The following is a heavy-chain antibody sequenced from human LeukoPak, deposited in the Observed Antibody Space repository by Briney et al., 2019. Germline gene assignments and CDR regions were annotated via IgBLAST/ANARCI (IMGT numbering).Heavy chain of an antibody. CDR2: INPNSGGT. CDR1: GYTFTSYD. CDR3: ARDLSGAYYYDSSGGAFDI. J-gene: IGHJ3*02. V-gene: IGHV1-2*02. Sequence: GASVKVPCKASGYTFTSYDINWVRQATGQGLEWLGWINPNSGGTNYAQKFQGRVTMTRDTSISTAYMELSRLRSDDTAVYYCARDLSGAYYYDSSGGAFDIWGQGTMVTVSS. D-gene: IGHD3-22*01.